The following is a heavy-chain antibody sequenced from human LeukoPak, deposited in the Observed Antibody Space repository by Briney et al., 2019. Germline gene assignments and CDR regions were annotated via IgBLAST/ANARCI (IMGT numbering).Heavy chain of an antibody. D-gene: IGHD3-22*01. Sequence: SETLSLTCRVSGASISGYYWSWIRQPAGKGLEWIGRIYTSGSTDYNPSLRSRVTMSVDASRNQFSLRLTSMTAADTAVYYCARESKSYDGSGFYHDYWGQGTLVAVSS. CDR1: GASISGYY. CDR3: ARESKSYDGSGFYHDY. J-gene: IGHJ4*02. V-gene: IGHV4-4*07. CDR2: IYTSGST.